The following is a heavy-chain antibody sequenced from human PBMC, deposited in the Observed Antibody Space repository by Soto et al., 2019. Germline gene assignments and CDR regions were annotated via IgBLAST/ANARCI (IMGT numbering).Heavy chain of an antibody. CDR3: ARVTYSYGPFDY. CDR1: GGSISSGGYY. Sequence: PSETLSLTCTVSGGSISSGGYYWSWIRQHPGKGLEWIGYIYYSGSTYYNPSLKGRVTISVDTSKNQFSLKLSSVTAADTAVYYCARVTYSYGPFDYWGQGTLVTVSS. CDR2: IYYSGST. D-gene: IGHD5-18*01. V-gene: IGHV4-31*03. J-gene: IGHJ4*02.